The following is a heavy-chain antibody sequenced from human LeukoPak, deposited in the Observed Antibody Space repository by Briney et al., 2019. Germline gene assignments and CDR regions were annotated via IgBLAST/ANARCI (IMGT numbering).Heavy chain of an antibody. J-gene: IGHJ4*02. CDR2: IYYSGST. CDR3: ARGALFGSAPLDY. CDR1: GGSISSYY. V-gene: IGHV4-59*01. Sequence: SETLSLTCTVSGGSISSYYWSWIRQPPGKGLEWIGYIYYSGSTNYNPSLKSRVTISVDTSKNQFSLKLSSVTAADTAVYYCARGALFGSAPLDYWGQGTLVTVSS. D-gene: IGHD3-10*01.